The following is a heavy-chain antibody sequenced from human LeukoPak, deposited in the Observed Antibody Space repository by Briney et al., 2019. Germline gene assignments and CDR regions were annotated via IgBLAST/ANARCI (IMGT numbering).Heavy chain of an antibody. CDR3: ARELMGSSWYQD. V-gene: IGHV1-3*01. CDR1: GYTFTSYA. D-gene: IGHD6-13*01. CDR2: INAGNGNT. J-gene: IGHJ4*02. Sequence: ASVKVSCKASGYTFTSYAMHWVRQAPGQRLEWMGWINAGNGNTKYSQKFQGRVTITRDTSASTAYMELSSLRSEDTAVYYCARELMGSSWYQDWGQGTLDTVSS.